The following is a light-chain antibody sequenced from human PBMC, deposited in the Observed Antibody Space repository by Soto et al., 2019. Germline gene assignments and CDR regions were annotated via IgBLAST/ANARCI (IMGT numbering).Light chain of an antibody. J-gene: IGLJ2*01. CDR1: SSDVGGYNY. CDR2: DVS. CDR3: SSYTSSSTPV. Sequence: QSALTQPAYVSGSPGQSITISCTGTSSDVGGYNYVSWYQQHPGKAPKLMIYDVSNRPSGVSNRFSGSKSGNTASLTISGLQAEDEADYYCSSYTSSSTPVFGGGTTLTVL. V-gene: IGLV2-14*01.